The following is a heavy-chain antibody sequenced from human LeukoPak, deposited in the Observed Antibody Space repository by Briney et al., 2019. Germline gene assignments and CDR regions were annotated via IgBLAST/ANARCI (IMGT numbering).Heavy chain of an antibody. D-gene: IGHD3-22*01. Sequence: GGSLRLSCAASGFTFSSYAMSWVRQAPGKGLEWVSAISGGGGSTYYADSVKGRFTISRDNSKNTLYLQMNSLRAEDTAVYYCAKENQYYYDSSGYFDFWGQGTLVTVSS. CDR2: ISGGGGST. J-gene: IGHJ4*02. CDR1: GFTFSSYA. V-gene: IGHV3-23*01. CDR3: AKENQYYYDSSGYFDF.